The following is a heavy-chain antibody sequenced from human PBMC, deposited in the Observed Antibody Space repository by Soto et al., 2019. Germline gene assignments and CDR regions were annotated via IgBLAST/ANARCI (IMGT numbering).Heavy chain of an antibody. D-gene: IGHD1-20*01. J-gene: IGHJ5*02. CDR2: IYSGGDT. CDR1: GLTVSSNY. CDR3: VRDGYKPSWFAT. Sequence: GGSLRLSCAASGLTVSSNYMSWVRQAPGKGLEWVSMIYSGGDTYYADSVKGRFTISRDNSKKTLYLQMNRLSAEDTAVYYCVRDGYKPSWFATWGQGTLVTVSS. V-gene: IGHV3-53*01.